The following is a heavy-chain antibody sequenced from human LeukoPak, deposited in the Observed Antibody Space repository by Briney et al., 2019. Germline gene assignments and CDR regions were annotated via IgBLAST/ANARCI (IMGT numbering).Heavy chain of an antibody. D-gene: IGHD3-10*01. Sequence: GGSLRLSCAASGITFSSYGVSWVRQAPGKGLEWVSGISGSDGSTYYADSVKGRFTISRDKSNNTLYLQMNSLRAEDTAVYYCARGPGKASFDYWGQGTLVTVSS. CDR1: GITFSSYG. CDR3: ARGPGKASFDY. J-gene: IGHJ4*02. CDR2: ISGSDGST. V-gene: IGHV3-23*01.